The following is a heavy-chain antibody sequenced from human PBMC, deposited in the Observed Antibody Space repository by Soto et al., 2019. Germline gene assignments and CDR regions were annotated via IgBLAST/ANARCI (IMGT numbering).Heavy chain of an antibody. D-gene: IGHD3-22*01. J-gene: IGHJ6*02. CDR3: ATAPYELLYYGMDV. CDR1: GYSFTSYW. Sequence: GESLKISCKGSGYSFTSYWIGWVRQMPGKGLEGMGIIYPGDSDTRYSPSFQDQVTISADKSVSTAYLQWRSLKASDTAKYYCATAPYELLYYGMDVWGQGTTVTVSS. CDR2: IYPGDSDT. V-gene: IGHV5-51*01.